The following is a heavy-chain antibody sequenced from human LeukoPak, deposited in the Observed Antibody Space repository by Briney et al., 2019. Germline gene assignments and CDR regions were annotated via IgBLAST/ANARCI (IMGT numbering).Heavy chain of an antibody. CDR3: ARDPDHGALDY. D-gene: IGHD3-16*01. J-gene: IGHJ4*02. Sequence: QPGGSLRLSCAASGFTFSSSWMSWVRQAPGKGLEWVAIIKQDGSGKYYVDSVKGRFTISRDNAKNSLYLQMNSLRDEDTAVYYCARDPDHGALDYWGQGTLGTVSS. CDR2: IKQDGSGK. V-gene: IGHV3-7*01. CDR1: GFTFSSSW.